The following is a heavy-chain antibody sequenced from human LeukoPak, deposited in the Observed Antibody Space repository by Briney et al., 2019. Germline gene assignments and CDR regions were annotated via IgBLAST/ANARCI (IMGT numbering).Heavy chain of an antibody. V-gene: IGHV3-30*02. Sequence: GGSLRLSCAASGFTFISYNMNWVRQAPGKGLEWVAFIRYDGSDKYYADSVKGRFTISRDNSKNTLYLQMNSLRAEDTAVYYCALTEALDYWGQGTLVTVSS. D-gene: IGHD1-14*01. CDR2: IRYDGSDK. CDR1: GFTFISYN. CDR3: ALTEALDY. J-gene: IGHJ4*02.